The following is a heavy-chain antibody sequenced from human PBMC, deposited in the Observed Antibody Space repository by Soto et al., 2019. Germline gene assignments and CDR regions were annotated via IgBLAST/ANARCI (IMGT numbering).Heavy chain of an antibody. CDR2: MNPNSGNT. D-gene: IGHD2-8*01. V-gene: IGHV1-8*01. CDR3: ALLGYCTNGVCYKPYYYGMDV. J-gene: IGHJ6*02. Sequence: ASVKVSCKASGYTFTSYDINWVRQATGQGLEWMGWMNPNSGNTGYAQKFQGRVTMTRNTSISTAYMELSSLRSEDTAVYYCALLGYCTNGVCYKPYYYGMDVWGQGTTVTV. CDR1: GYTFTSYD.